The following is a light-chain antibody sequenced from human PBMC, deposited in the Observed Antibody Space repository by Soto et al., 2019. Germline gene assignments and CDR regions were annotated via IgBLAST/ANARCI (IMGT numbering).Light chain of an antibody. V-gene: IGKV1-33*01. CDR1: QDISNY. CDR3: QQLDA. J-gene: IGKJ3*01. Sequence: DLQMTQSPSSLSASVGDRVTITCQASQDISNYLNWYQQKPGKAPKLLIYDASNLETGVPSRFSGSGSGTDFTFTISSLQPEDIATYYCQQLDAFGPGTKVDIK. CDR2: DAS.